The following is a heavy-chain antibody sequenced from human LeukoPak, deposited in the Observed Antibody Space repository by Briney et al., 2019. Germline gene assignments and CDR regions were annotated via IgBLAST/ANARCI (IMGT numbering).Heavy chain of an antibody. CDR3: AREPSSGWPYFAY. CDR1: GFKFDDYG. Sequence: GGSLRLSCAASGFKFDDYGMSWVRHAPGKGLERVSGINWNGGLNNYADSVKGRFTISRDYARNSLYLQMNSLRAEDTALYYCAREPSSGWPYFAYWGQGPPFTVSS. J-gene: IGHJ4*02. V-gene: IGHV3-20*04. D-gene: IGHD6-19*01. CDR2: INWNGGLN.